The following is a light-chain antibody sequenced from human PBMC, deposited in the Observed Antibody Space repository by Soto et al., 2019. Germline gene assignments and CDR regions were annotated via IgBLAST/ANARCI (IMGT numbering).Light chain of an antibody. Sequence: QSVLTQPPSASGSAGQSVTISCTGSNSDVGGYNFVSWFQQHPGKAPKLLIYEVSKRPSGVPDRFSGSKSGNTASLTVSGLQAEDESYYYGHSYPDTNNSGFGSGTNVTVL. V-gene: IGLV2-8*01. CDR1: NSDVGGYNF. CDR3: HSYPDTNNSG. CDR2: EVS. J-gene: IGLJ1*01.